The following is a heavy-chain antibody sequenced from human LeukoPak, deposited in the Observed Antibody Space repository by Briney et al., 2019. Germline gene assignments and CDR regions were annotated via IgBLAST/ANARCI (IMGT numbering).Heavy chain of an antibody. D-gene: IGHD6-13*01. J-gene: IGHJ4*02. V-gene: IGHV3-23*01. CDR3: AKIAATDPIDF. Sequence: PGGSLRLSCAASGFTLNSYAMNWVRQAPGKGLDWLSSLTGSSRDTYYTDSVKGRFTISRDNSENTLYLQMNSLRPDDTAVYYCAKIAATDPIDFWGQGTLVSVSS. CDR2: LTGSSRDT. CDR1: GFTLNSYA.